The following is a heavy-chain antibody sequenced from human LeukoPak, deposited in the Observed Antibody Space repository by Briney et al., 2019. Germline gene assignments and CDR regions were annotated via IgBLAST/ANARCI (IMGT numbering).Heavy chain of an antibody. J-gene: IGHJ4*02. CDR3: ARFVGPDGY. V-gene: IGHV3-30*01. D-gene: IGHD1-26*01. CDR1: GFTFSSYA. Sequence: PGRSLRLSCAASGFTFSSYAMHWVRQAPGKGLEWVAVIPYDGSNKYYADSVKGRFTISRDNSKNTLYLQMNSLRAEDTAVYYCARFVGPDGYWGQGNLVTVSS. CDR2: IPYDGSNK.